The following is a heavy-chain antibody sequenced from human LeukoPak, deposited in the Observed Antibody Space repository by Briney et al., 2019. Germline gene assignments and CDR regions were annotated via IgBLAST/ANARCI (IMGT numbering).Heavy chain of an antibody. D-gene: IGHD3-16*01. CDR3: AGGALDY. V-gene: IGHV3-7*04. Sequence: PGGSLRLSCAASGFTFSDYWMTWVRQAPGQGLAWVAHINQDGSGQHFVGSVQGRFTISRDNAKNSLYLQMDSLRAEDTAVYYCAGGALDYWGQGTPVTVSS. CDR2: INQDGSGQ. CDR1: GFTFSDYW. J-gene: IGHJ1*01.